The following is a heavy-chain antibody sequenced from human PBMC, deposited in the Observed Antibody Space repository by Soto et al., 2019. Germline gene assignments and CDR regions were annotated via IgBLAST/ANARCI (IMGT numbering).Heavy chain of an antibody. Sequence: QVQLVQSGAEVKKPGASVKVSCKASGYTFTSYYMHWVRQAPGQGLEWMGIINPSGGSTSYAQKFQGRVTMTRDTSTSTVYMELSSLRSEETAVYYCARVVISHDAFDIWGQGTMVTVSS. CDR1: GYTFTSYY. CDR3: ARVVISHDAFDI. V-gene: IGHV1-46*01. CDR2: INPSGGST. D-gene: IGHD2-15*01. J-gene: IGHJ3*02.